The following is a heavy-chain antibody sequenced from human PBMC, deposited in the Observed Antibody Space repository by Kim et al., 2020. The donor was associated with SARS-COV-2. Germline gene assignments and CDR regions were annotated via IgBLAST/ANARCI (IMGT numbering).Heavy chain of an antibody. J-gene: IGHJ6*02. CDR3: AKEKIPAATLYGMDV. D-gene: IGHD2-2*01. Sequence: DSVEDRFTISRDKSKNTLYLQMNSRMAEDTAVYYCAKEKIPAATLYGMDVWGQGTTVTVSS. V-gene: IGHV3-30*02.